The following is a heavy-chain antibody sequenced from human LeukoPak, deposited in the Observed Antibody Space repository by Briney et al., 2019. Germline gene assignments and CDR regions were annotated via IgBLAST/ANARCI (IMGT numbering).Heavy chain of an antibody. D-gene: IGHD3-9*01. Sequence: SETLSLTCTVSGYSISSGYYWGWIRPPPGKGLEWIRSIYHSGSTYYNPSLKSRVTISVDTSKNQFSLKLSSVTAADTAVYYCARVTGYYFDYWGQGTLVTVSS. CDR2: IYHSGST. CDR3: ARVTGYYFDY. J-gene: IGHJ4*02. V-gene: IGHV4-38-2*02. CDR1: GYSISSGYY.